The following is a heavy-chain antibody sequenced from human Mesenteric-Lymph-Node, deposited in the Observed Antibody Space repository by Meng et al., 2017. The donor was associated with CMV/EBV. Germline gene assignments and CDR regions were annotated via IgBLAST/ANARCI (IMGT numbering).Heavy chain of an antibody. V-gene: IGHV3-23*01. J-gene: IGHJ5*02. CDR3: AKDWPRHWSDP. CDR2: IRDSGSEI. Sequence: GESLKISCAASGFTFRNYAMSWVRQAPGKGLEWVSSIRDSGSEIYYADSVKGRFTISRDNSKNTLYLQMNSLRADDTAMYFCAKDWPRHWSDPWGQGTQVTVSS. CDR1: GFTFRNYA.